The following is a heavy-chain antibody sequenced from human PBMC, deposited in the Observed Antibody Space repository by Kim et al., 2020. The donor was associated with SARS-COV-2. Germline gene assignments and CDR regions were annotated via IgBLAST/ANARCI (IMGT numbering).Heavy chain of an antibody. CDR2: LSTSGDII. Sequence: GGSLRLSCAVSGFNFNAYYMGWLRQAPGKGLEWVSYLSTSGDIIHYADSVKGRFTISRDNVKISLYLQMDSLRAEDTAIYYCARETRYTFDPWGQGTLVT. D-gene: IGHD5-18*01. CDR3: ARETRYTFDP. J-gene: IGHJ5*02. CDR1: GFNFNAYY. V-gene: IGHV3-11*01.